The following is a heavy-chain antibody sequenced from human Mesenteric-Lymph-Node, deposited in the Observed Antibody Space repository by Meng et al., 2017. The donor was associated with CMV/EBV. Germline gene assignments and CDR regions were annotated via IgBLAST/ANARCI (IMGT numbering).Heavy chain of an antibody. CDR1: GGTFSNYA. V-gene: IGHV1-69*05. D-gene: IGHD3-22*01. CDR2: IIPIFGTA. J-gene: IGHJ4*02. Sequence: SVKVSCKASGGTFSNYAISWVRQAPGQGLEWMGGIIPIFGTANYAQKFQGRVTITTDESTSTAYMELSGLRSEDTAVYYCARVIYDSSGLRSVDYWGQGTLVTVSS. CDR3: ARVIYDSSGLRSVDY.